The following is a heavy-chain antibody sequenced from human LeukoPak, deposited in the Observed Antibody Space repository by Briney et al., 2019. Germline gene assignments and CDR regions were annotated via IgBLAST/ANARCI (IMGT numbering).Heavy chain of an antibody. CDR2: INPSGGST. D-gene: IGHD3-22*01. CDR3: ARDRRDYYDSSGHFDY. J-gene: IGHJ4*02. CDR1: GYTSTSYY. V-gene: IGHV1-46*01. Sequence: ASVKVSCKASGYTSTSYYMHWVRQAPGQGLEWMGIINPSGGSTSYAQKFQGRVTMTRDTSTSTVYMELSSLRSEDTAVYYCARDRRDYYDSSGHFDYWGQGTLVTVSS.